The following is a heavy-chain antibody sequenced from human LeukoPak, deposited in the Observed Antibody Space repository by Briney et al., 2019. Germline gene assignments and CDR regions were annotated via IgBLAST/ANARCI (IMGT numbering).Heavy chain of an antibody. Sequence: SESLSLTRAVSGDALSNYYEICVRDPPGKGLEWIGYILYSGSTDYNPSHKSRVTMSVDTSKNQCSLRLSSVTAADTAVYYCAREVSSSWSGYYFYYMDVWGKGTTVTVSS. V-gene: IGHV4-59*12. D-gene: IGHD6-13*01. J-gene: IGHJ6*03. CDR1: GDALSNYY. CDR3: AREVSSSWSGYYFYYMDV. CDR2: ILYSGST.